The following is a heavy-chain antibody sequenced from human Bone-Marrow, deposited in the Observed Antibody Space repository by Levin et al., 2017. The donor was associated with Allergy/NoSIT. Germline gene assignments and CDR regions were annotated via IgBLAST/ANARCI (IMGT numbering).Heavy chain of an antibody. Sequence: PSETLSLTCTVSGGSISSGGYYWSWIRQHPGKGLEWIGYIYYSGSTYYNPSLKSRVTISVDTSKNQFSLKLSSVTAADTAVYYCARGGYCTGGVCYRVWWFDPWGQGTLVTVSS. V-gene: IGHV4-31*03. D-gene: IGHD2-8*02. CDR1: GGSISSGGYY. CDR2: IYYSGST. CDR3: ARGGYCTGGVCYRVWWFDP. J-gene: IGHJ5*02.